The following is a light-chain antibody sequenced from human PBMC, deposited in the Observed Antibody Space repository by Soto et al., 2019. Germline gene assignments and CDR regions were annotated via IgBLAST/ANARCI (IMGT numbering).Light chain of an antibody. CDR3: QQYDNWPSVT. Sequence: EIVLTQSPGTLSFSPGERATLPCRASQSVSSNYLAWYQQKPGQAPRLLIYGASRRATGIPDRFSGSGSETDFTLTISSLQSEDFAIYYCQQYDNWPSVTFGGGTKVDIK. J-gene: IGKJ4*01. CDR1: QSVSSNY. CDR2: GAS. V-gene: IGKV3-20*01.